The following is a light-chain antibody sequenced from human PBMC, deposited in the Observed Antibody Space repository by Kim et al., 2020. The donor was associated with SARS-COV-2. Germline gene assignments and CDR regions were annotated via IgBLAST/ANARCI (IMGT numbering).Light chain of an antibody. CDR2: DVT. J-gene: IGLJ3*02. CDR1: SSDVGDYNY. V-gene: IGLV2-14*03. CDR3: SSYSSTSTLV. Sequence: QSALTQPASVSGSPGQSITISCTGTSSDVGDYNYVSWYQQHPGKAPQLMIYDVTNRPSGVSNRFSGSKSGNTASLTISGLQAEDEADYYCSSYSSTSTLVFGGGTQLTVL.